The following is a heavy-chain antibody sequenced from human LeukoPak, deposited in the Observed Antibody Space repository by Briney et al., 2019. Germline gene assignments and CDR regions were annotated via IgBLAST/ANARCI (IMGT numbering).Heavy chain of an antibody. CDR3: ARGYPNYYGP. V-gene: IGHV1-2*02. Sequence: ASVKVSCKASGNTFTDYYLHWVRQAPGQGLEWMGWINTNSGGTRYAQKFQGRVTMTRDTSIGTAFLELSRLTSDDTAVYYCARGYPNYYGPWGQGTTVTVSS. CDR2: INTNSGGT. CDR1: GNTFTDYY. D-gene: IGHD3-10*01. J-gene: IGHJ3*01.